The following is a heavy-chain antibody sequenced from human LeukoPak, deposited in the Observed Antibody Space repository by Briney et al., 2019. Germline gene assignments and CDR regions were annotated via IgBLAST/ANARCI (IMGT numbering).Heavy chain of an antibody. D-gene: IGHD6-19*01. CDR1: GFTFSSYS. CDR3: ARGSSIPGY. V-gene: IGHV3-48*04. J-gene: IGHJ4*02. CDR2: ICHSDSTT. Sequence: GGSLRLSCAASGFTFSSYSMNWIRQAPGKGLEWVSYICHSDSTTKYADSVKGRFTISRDNAKNSVYLQMNSLRVEDTALYYCARGSSIPGYWGQGTLVTVSS.